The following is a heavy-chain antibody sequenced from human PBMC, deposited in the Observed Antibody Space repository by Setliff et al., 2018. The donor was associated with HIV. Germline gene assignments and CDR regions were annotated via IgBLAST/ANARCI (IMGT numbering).Heavy chain of an antibody. CDR3: STDLPSSGFFPDY. Sequence: GGSLSLSCAASGFTFSDAWMSWVRQAPGKELEWVARIKNRANGGTTHYAAPVNGRFTISRDDSKNTLYLQMNSLKTEDTAVYYCSTDLPSSGFFPDYWGQGTLVTVSS. CDR2: IKNRANGGTT. V-gene: IGHV3-15*01. J-gene: IGHJ4*02. CDR1: GFTFSDAW. D-gene: IGHD6-19*01.